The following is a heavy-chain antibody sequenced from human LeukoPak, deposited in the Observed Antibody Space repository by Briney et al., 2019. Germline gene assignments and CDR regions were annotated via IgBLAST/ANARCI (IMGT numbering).Heavy chain of an antibody. CDR1: GGSISSGGYY. D-gene: IGHD5-18*01. CDR3: ARKKWDGSYGAFDY. Sequence: KSSETLSLTCTVSGGSISSGGYYWSWIRQHPGKGLEWIGYIYYSGSTYYNPSLKSRVTISADTSKNQFSLKLSSVTAADTAVYYCARKKWDGSYGAFDYWGQGTLVTVSS. V-gene: IGHV4-31*03. CDR2: IYYSGST. J-gene: IGHJ4*02.